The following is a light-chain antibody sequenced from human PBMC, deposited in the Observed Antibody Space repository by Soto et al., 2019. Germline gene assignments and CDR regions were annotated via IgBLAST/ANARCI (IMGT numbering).Light chain of an antibody. J-gene: IGKJ1*01. Sequence: DIQMTQSPSSLSASVGDRVTITCRASQSISSYLNWYQQKPGKAPQLLIYAASSLQSGVPSRFSGSGSGTDFTLTISSLQPEDFATYYCQQSYSTPQTFGQGTQVDIK. V-gene: IGKV1-39*01. CDR2: AAS. CDR1: QSISSY. CDR3: QQSYSTPQT.